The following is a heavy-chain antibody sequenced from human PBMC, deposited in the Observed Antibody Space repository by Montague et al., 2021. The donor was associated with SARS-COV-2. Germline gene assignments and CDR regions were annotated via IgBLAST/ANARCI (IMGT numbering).Heavy chain of an antibody. CDR2: TSSSSSYI. CDR1: GFTFSSYS. D-gene: IGHD3-3*01. CDR3: ARDKITIFGVVIIDY. V-gene: IGHV3-21*01. J-gene: IGHJ4*02. Sequence: SLRLSCAASGFTFSSYSMNWVRQAPGKGPEWVSSTSSSSSYIYYADSVKGRFTISRDNAKNSLYLQMNSLRAEDTAVYYCARDKITIFGVVIIDYWGQGTLVTVSS.